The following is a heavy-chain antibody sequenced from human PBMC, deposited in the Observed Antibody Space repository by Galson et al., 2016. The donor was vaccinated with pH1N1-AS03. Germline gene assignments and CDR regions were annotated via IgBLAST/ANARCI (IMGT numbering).Heavy chain of an antibody. V-gene: IGHV1-69*13. CDR1: GGKFSSYA. J-gene: IGHJ5*02. D-gene: IGHD2-2*01. CDR3: ARSPGYQLLPPFDP. CDR2: IIGMFGTT. Sequence: SVKVSCKASGGKFSSYAISWVRQAPGQGLEWMGGIIGMFGTTNYAQRFQGRVTITADEITRTAYMALSSLKSEDPAVYYGARSPGYQLLPPFDPWCQGTMVTVSS.